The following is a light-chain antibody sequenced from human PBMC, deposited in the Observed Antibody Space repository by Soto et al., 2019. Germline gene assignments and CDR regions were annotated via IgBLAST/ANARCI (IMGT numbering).Light chain of an antibody. Sequence: DIQMTQSPSSLSASVGGRFTIICKASQDISNYLAWYQQKPGKVPKLLIYAASTLQSGVPSRFSGSGSGTDFTLTSSSLQPDDLATYYCQQYNNYFWAFGQGTKVDI. CDR2: AAS. V-gene: IGKV1-27*01. CDR1: QDISNY. CDR3: QQYNNYFWA. J-gene: IGKJ1*01.